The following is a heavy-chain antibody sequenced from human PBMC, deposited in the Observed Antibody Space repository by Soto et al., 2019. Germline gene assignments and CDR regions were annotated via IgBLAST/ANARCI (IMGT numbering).Heavy chain of an antibody. CDR3: ARRPKDYYYGMDV. V-gene: IGHV3-48*03. CDR1: GFTFSSYE. CDR2: ITSSGTII. Sequence: GGSLRLSCAASGFTFSSYEMYWVRQAPGEGLEWVSYITSSGTIIYYAGSVKGRFIISRDSANNSLYLQMNSLRAEDTAVYYCARRPKDYYYGMDVWGQGTTVTVSS. J-gene: IGHJ6*02.